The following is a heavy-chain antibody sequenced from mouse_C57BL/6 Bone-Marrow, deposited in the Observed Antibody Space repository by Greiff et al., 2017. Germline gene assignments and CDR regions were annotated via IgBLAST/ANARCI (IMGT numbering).Heavy chain of an antibody. Sequence: QVQLKESGPELVKPGASVKISCKASGYAFSSSWMNWVKQRPGKGLEWIGRIYPGDGDTNYNGKFKGKATLTADKSSSTAYMQLSSLTSEDSAVYFCAREKENYYGSRTWYFDVWGTGTTVTVSS. D-gene: IGHD1-1*01. CDR1: GYAFSSSW. CDR3: AREKENYYGSRTWYFDV. CDR2: IYPGDGDT. J-gene: IGHJ1*03. V-gene: IGHV1-82*01.